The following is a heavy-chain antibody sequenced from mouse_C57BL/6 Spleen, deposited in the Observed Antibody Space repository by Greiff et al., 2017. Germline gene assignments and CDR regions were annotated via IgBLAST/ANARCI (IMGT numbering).Heavy chain of an antibody. CDR3: AKGDSNYVDYAMDY. V-gene: IGHV2-4*01. CDR2: IWSGGST. Sequence: VMLVESGPGLVQPSQSLSITCTVSGFSLTSYGVHWVRQPPGKGLEWLGVIWSGGSTDYNAAFISRLSISKDNSKSQVFFKMNSLQADDTAIYYCAKGDSNYVDYAMDYWGQGTSVTVSS. CDR1: GFSLTSYG. D-gene: IGHD2-5*01. J-gene: IGHJ4*01.